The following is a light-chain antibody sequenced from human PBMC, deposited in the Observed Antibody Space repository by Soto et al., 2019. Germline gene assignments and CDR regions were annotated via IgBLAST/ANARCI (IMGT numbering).Light chain of an antibody. V-gene: IGLV2-14*03. J-gene: IGLJ2*01. CDR1: SSDVGGHNY. CDR3: SSYTHSDTLV. Sequence: QSALTQPAAVSGSPGQSITISCTGTSSDVGGHNYVSWYQQYPGEAPKLMIYDVSNRPSGVSNRFSGSKSGNTASLTISGLQAEDEADYYCSSYTHSDTLVFGGGTKLTVL. CDR2: DVS.